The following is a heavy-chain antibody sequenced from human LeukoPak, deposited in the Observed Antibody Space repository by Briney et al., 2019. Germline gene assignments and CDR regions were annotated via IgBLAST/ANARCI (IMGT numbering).Heavy chain of an antibody. V-gene: IGHV1-2*02. J-gene: IGHJ5*02. CDR1: GYTITCYY. Sequence: GASVKVSCKAAGYTITCYYIHWVRKVPGQGLEWMGWIDPGSGGSTYAQEFQGRVTMIRDTSINTAYMELSSLRSDDTAVYYCATITQDWEKNHWGQGTLVTVSS. D-gene: IGHD3/OR15-3a*01. CDR2: IDPGSGGS. CDR3: ATITQDWEKNH.